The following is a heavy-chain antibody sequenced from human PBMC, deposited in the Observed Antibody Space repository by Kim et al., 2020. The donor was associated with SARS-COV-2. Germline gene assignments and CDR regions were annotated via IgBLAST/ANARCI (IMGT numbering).Heavy chain of an antibody. V-gene: IGHV3-23*01. CDR3: ARGLGGERYYFEC. D-gene: IGHD3-16*01. Sequence: GGSLRLSCAASGFTFNSYGMSWVRQAPGKGLEWVSSITGSGGTTYHADSVKGRFTISRDNSKNTLSLQMNRLRAEDTAVYYCARGLGGERYYFECWGQGVLVTVSS. J-gene: IGHJ4*02. CDR2: ITGSGGTT. CDR1: GFTFNSYG.